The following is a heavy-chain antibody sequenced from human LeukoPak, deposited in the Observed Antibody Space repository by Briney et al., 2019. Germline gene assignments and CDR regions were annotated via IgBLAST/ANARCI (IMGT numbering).Heavy chain of an antibody. CDR1: GFTFSSYS. CDR2: ISSSSSYI. Sequence: GGSLRLSCAASGFTFSSYSMNWVRQAPGKGLEWVSSISSSSSYIYYADSVKGRFTISRDNAKNSLYLQMNSLRAEETAVYCCARGGIAAAFDYWGQGTLVTVSS. D-gene: IGHD6-13*01. J-gene: IGHJ4*02. CDR3: ARGGIAAAFDY. V-gene: IGHV3-21*01.